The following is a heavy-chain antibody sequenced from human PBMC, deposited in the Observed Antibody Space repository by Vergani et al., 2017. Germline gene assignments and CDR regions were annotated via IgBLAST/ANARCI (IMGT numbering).Heavy chain of an antibody. J-gene: IGHJ4*02. CDR1: GFTFSDYY. CDR2: ISSSSSYT. D-gene: IGHD5-18*01. CDR3: AKDIGYSYGYFDY. V-gene: IGHV3-11*05. Sequence: VQLVESGGGLVQPGGSLRLSCAASGFTFSDYYMSWIRQAPGKGLEWVSYISSSSSYTNYADSVKGRFTISRDNAKNSLYLQMNSLRTEDTALYYCAKDIGYSYGYFDYWGQGTLVTVSS.